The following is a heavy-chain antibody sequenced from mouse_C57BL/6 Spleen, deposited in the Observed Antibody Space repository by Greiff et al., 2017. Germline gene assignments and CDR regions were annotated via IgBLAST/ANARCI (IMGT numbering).Heavy chain of an antibody. Sequence: VQLQESGAELVKPGASVKISCKASGYAFSSYWMNWVKQRPGKGLEWIGQIYPGDGDTNYNGKFKGKATLTADKSSSTAYMQLSSLTSEDSAVYFCARYGFSSYDAMDYWGQGTSVTVSS. V-gene: IGHV1-80*01. CDR1: GYAFSSYW. CDR3: ARYGFSSYDAMDY. D-gene: IGHD1-1*01. J-gene: IGHJ4*01. CDR2: IYPGDGDT.